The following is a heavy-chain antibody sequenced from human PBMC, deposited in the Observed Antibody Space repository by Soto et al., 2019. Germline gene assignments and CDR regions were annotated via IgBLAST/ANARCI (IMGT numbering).Heavy chain of an antibody. CDR3: TRVSRVSLPHC. V-gene: IGHV3-7*04. CDR1: GLTFSNSW. Sequence: EVQLVESGGGLVQPGGSLRLSCEVSGLTFSNSWMNWVRQPPGKGLEWVANINSDGSGKYYVESLRGRFTISRDNATNAPYLQMNSLRAEDTAVYYCTRVSRVSLPHCWGQGALVTVSS. CDR2: INSDGSGK. J-gene: IGHJ4*02.